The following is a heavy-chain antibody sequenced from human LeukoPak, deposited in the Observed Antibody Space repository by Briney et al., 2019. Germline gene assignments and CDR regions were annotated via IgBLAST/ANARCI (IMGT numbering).Heavy chain of an antibody. D-gene: IGHD2-2*01. CDR2: IYPGDSDT. V-gene: IGHV5-51*01. J-gene: IGHJ3*02. CDR3: ARLGGYCSSTTCYGSFDI. Sequence: GESLKISCKGSGYSFTSYWIGWVRQMPGKGLEWMGIIYPGDSDTRYSPSFQGQVTISSDKSISTAYLQWSSLKASDTAMYFCARLGGYCSSTTCYGSFDIWGQGTVVTVSS. CDR1: GYSFTSYW.